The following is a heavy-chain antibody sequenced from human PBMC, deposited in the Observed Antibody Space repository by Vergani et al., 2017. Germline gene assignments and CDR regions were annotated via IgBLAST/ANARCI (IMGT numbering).Heavy chain of an antibody. J-gene: IGHJ4*02. D-gene: IGHD2-15*01. CDR2: TYYRSKWYN. CDR3: ARDTKRYCSGGSCYKVLDY. V-gene: IGHV6-1*01. Sequence: QVQLQQSGPGLVKPSQTLSLTCAISGDSVSSNSAAWNWIRQSPSRGLEWLGRTYYRSKWYNDYAVSVKSRITINPDTSKNQFSLQLNSLTPEDPAVYYCARDTKRYCSGGSCYKVLDYWGQGTLVTVSS. CDR1: GDSVSSNSAA.